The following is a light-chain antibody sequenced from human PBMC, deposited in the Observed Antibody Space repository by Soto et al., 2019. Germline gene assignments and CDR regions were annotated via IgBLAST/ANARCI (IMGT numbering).Light chain of an antibody. CDR1: QSVSSNY. J-gene: IGKJ3*01. CDR2: GAS. V-gene: IGKV3-20*01. CDR3: QQYGSSSFT. Sequence: PGERATLSCRASQSVSSNYLAWYQQRPGQAPRLLIYGASIRAPGIPDRFSGSGSGTDFTLTISRLEPEDFAVYYCQQYGSSSFTFGPGTKVDIK.